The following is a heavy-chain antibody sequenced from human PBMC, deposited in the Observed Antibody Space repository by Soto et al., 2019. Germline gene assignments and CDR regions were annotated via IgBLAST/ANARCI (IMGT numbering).Heavy chain of an antibody. Sequence: GGSLRLSCAASGFTFSSYWMSWVRQAPGKGLEWVANIKQDGSEKYYVDSVKGRFTISRDNAKNSLYLQMNSLRAEDTAAYYCARDQEGPYYDFWSGYYWFDPWGQGTLVTVSS. V-gene: IGHV3-7*01. CDR3: ARDQEGPYYDFWSGYYWFDP. D-gene: IGHD3-3*01. CDR1: GFTFSSYW. CDR2: IKQDGSEK. J-gene: IGHJ5*02.